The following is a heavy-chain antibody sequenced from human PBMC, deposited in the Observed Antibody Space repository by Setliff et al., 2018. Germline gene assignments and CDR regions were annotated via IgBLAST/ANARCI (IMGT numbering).Heavy chain of an antibody. J-gene: IGHJ4*02. CDR1: GYTFTNYG. D-gene: IGHD3-22*01. V-gene: IGHV1-18*01. Sequence: GASVKVSCKTSGYTFTNYGITWVRQAPGQGLEWMGWTNNYSLKTNYPQKFLGRVTVTTDTSTGTAYMELGSLTSDDTAIYYCARINFYVSSGYHYAPDYWGPGTLVTVSS. CDR2: TNNYSLKT. CDR3: ARINFYVSSGYHYAPDY.